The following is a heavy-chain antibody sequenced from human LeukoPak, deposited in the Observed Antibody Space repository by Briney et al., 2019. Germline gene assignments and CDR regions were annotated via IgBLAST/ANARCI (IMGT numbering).Heavy chain of an antibody. V-gene: IGHV5-51*01. CDR1: GYSFTSYW. CDR3: ARPAPKYCSGGSCYSFDAFDI. Sequence: GESLKISCKGSGYSFTSYWIGWVRQMPGKGLEWMGIIYPGDSDTRYSPSFQGQVTISADKSISTAYLQWSSLKASDTAMYYCARPAPKYCSGGSCYSFDAFDIWGQGTMVTVSS. D-gene: IGHD2-15*01. CDR2: IYPGDSDT. J-gene: IGHJ3*02.